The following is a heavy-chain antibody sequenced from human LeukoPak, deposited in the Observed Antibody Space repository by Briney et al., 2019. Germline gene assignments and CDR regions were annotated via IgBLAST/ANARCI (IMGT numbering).Heavy chain of an antibody. Sequence: PGGSLRLSCAASGFTFSSYGMHWVRQAPGQGLEWMAYIWYDGSNKYYADSVKGRFTISRDNSKNTLYLQMNSLGAEDTAVYYCARAQPGTGWYSFDYWGQGTLVTVSS. V-gene: IGHV3-33*01. J-gene: IGHJ4*02. CDR3: ARAQPGTGWYSFDY. CDR1: GFTFSSYG. CDR2: IWYDGSNK. D-gene: IGHD6-19*01.